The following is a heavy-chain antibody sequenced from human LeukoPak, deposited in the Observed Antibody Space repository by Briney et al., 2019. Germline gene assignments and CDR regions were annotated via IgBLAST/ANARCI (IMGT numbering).Heavy chain of an antibody. CDR2: INHSGST. D-gene: IGHD3-10*01. CDR1: GGSISSSSYY. CDR3: ARHKRHYYYGSGSSSRKDGYYFDY. J-gene: IGHJ4*02. V-gene: IGHV4-39*01. Sequence: SETLSLTCTVSGGSISSSSYYWGWIRRPPGKGLEWIGEINHSGSTNYNPSLKSRVTISVDTSRNQFSLKLSSVTAADTAVYYCARHKRHYYYGSGSSSRKDGYYFDYWGQGTLVTVSS.